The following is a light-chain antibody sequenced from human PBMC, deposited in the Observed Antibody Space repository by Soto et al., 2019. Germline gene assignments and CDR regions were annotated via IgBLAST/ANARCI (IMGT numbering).Light chain of an antibody. CDR1: TSNIGSNT. CDR2: SNT. Sequence: QSVLTQPPSASGTPGQRVTISCSGSTSNIGSNTVNWYQQLPGTAPKLLIYSNTQRPSGVPDRFSGSKSGTSASLAISGLQSEDEADYYCAAWDDSLSGYVFGTGTKVTVL. CDR3: AAWDDSLSGYV. J-gene: IGLJ1*01. V-gene: IGLV1-44*01.